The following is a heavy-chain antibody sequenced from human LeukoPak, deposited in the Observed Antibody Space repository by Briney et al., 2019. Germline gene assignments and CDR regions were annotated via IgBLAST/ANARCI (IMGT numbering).Heavy chain of an antibody. CDR1: GGSISSSSYY. CDR2: IYYSGST. J-gene: IGHJ4*02. CDR3: ARHAGVAVAGSDY. D-gene: IGHD6-19*01. V-gene: IGHV4-39*01. Sequence: SETLSLTCTVSGGSISSSSYYWGSIRQPPGKGLEWIGSIYYSGSTYYNPSLRSRVTISVDTSKNQFSLKLSSVTAADTAVYYCARHAGVAVAGSDYWGQGTLVTVSS.